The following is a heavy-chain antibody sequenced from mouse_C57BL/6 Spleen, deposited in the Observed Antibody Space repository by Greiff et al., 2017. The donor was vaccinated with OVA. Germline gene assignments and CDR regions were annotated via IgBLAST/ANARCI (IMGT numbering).Heavy chain of an antibody. CDR1: GYTFTSYW. CDR2: IDPSDSYT. Sequence: QVQLQQPGAELVMPGASVKLSCKASGYTFTSYWMHWVKQRPGQGLEWIGEIDPSDSYTNYNQKFKGKSTLTVDKSSSTAYMQLSSLTAEDTAVYYCARRDGLWFAYWGQGTLVTVSA. J-gene: IGHJ3*01. V-gene: IGHV1-69*01. CDR3: ARRDGLWFAY. D-gene: IGHD2-3*01.